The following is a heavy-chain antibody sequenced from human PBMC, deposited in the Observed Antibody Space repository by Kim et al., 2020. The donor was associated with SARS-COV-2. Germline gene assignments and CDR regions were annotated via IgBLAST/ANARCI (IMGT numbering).Heavy chain of an antibody. Sequence: SETLSLTCTVSGGSISSYYWSWIRQPPGKGLEWIGDIYYSGSTNYNPSLKSRVTISVETSKNQFSLKLSSVTAADTAVYYCARGRDTVTTFYYYYGMDVWGQGTTVTVSS. CDR1: GGSISSYY. CDR3: ARGRDTVTTFYYYYGMDV. D-gene: IGHD4-17*01. V-gene: IGHV4-59*13. J-gene: IGHJ6*02. CDR2: IYYSGST.